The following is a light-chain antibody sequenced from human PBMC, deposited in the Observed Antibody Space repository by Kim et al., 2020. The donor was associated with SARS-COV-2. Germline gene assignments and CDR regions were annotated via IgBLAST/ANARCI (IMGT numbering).Light chain of an antibody. Sequence: RATINCKSSQNLLYSSDNKNYIAWYQHKPGQPPKLLIYWASTRESGVPDRFSGSGSGTDFTLTISSLQAEDVAVYYCHQYYGSPYTFGQGTKLE. CDR1: QNLLYSSDNKNY. CDR3: HQYYGSPYT. V-gene: IGKV4-1*01. CDR2: WAS. J-gene: IGKJ2*01.